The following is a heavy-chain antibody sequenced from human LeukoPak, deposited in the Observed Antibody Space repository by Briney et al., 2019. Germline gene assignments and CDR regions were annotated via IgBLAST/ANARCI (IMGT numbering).Heavy chain of an antibody. D-gene: IGHD3-16*01. J-gene: IGHJ4*02. Sequence: SGGSPRLSCVASGFTFKNYEMNWVRQAPGKGLEWLSAIGTGGLTIYYADSVKGRFTISRDDAKNSLFLQMSSLRADDTAISYCARDRAAVPGEETLFGGAPFDHWGQGTLVTVSS. V-gene: IGHV3-48*03. CDR2: IGTGGLTI. CDR3: ARDRAAVPGEETLFGGAPFDH. CDR1: GFTFKNYE.